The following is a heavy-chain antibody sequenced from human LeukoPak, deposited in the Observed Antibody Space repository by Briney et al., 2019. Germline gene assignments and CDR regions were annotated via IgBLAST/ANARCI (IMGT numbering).Heavy chain of an antibody. V-gene: IGHV3-74*01. J-gene: IGHJ6*02. D-gene: IGHD1-1*01. CDR1: GFTFSSYW. CDR2: INSDGSST. CDR3: AKGFTTGVYYYYGMDV. Sequence: PGGSLRLSCAASGFTFSSYWMHWVRQAPGKGLVWVSRINSDGSSTSYADSVKGRFTISRDNSKNTLYLQMNSLRAEDTAVYYCAKGFTTGVYYYYGMDVWGQGTTVTVSS.